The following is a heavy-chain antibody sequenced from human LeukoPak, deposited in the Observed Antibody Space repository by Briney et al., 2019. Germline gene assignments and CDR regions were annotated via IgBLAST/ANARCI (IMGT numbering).Heavy chain of an antibody. J-gene: IGHJ6*03. Sequence: GGSLRLSCAASGFTFSSYWMSWVRQAPGKGLEWVANIKQDGSEKYYVDSVKGRFTISRDNAKNSLYLQMNSLRAEDTAVYYCASSRGYDLGYYYMDVWGKGTTVTVSS. D-gene: IGHD5-12*01. V-gene: IGHV3-7*01. CDR1: GFTFSSYW. CDR3: ASSRGYDLGYYYMDV. CDR2: IKQDGSEK.